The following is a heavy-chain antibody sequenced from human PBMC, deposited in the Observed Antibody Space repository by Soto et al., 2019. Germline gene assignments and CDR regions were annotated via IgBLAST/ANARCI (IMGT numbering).Heavy chain of an antibody. CDR3: VRDGGMATVPTLDFDY. CDR1: GYTFTGYY. V-gene: IGHV1-2*04. D-gene: IGHD4-4*01. CDR2: INPNSGGT. J-gene: IGHJ4*02. Sequence: QVQLVQSGAEVKKPGASVKVSCKASGYTFTGYYIHWVRQAPGQGLEWMGWINPNSGGTNYAQKFQGWVTMTRDTSISTAYMELGRLRSDDTAVYYCVRDGGMATVPTLDFDYWGQGTLVTVSS.